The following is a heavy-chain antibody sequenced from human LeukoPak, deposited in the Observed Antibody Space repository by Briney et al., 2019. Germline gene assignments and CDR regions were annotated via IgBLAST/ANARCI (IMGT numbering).Heavy chain of an antibody. V-gene: IGHV3-30*01. CDR2: ISYDGSNK. CDR3: ARETGYSSSWYYYYYYMDV. D-gene: IGHD6-13*01. J-gene: IGHJ6*03. Sequence: GGSLRLSCAASGFTFSSYAMHWVRQAPGKGLEWVAVISYDGSNKYYADSVKGRFTISRDNSKNTLYLQMNSLGAEDTAVYYCARETGYSSSWYYYYYYMDVWGKGTTVTVSS. CDR1: GFTFSSYA.